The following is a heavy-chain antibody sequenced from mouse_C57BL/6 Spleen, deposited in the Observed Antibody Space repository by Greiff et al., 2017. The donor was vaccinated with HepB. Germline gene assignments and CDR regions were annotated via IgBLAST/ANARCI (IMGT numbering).Heavy chain of an antibody. CDR3: AREVPLIY. CDR1: GYSFTGYY. Sequence: VQLQQSGPELVKPGASVKISCKASGYSFTGYYMNWVKQSPEKSLEWIGEINPSTGGTTYNQKFKAKATLTVDKSSSTAYMQLKSLTSEDSAVYYCAREVPLIYWGQGTLVTVSA. V-gene: IGHV1-42*01. J-gene: IGHJ3*01. D-gene: IGHD6-1*01. CDR2: INPSTGGT.